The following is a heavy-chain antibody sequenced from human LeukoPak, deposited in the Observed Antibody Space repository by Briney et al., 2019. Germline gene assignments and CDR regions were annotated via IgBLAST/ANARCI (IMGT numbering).Heavy chain of an antibody. J-gene: IGHJ6*02. CDR2: ISGGGVTT. V-gene: IGHV3-23*01. Sequence: GGSLRLSCVGSGFTSIAYALTWARQAPGKGLEWVSGISGGGVTTYYADSVKGRFTISRDNSKNTLYLQMNSLRADDTAIYYCARNQQLGGHSYYYYGMDVWGQGATVTVSS. CDR1: GFTSIAYA. D-gene: IGHD3-16*01. CDR3: ARNQQLGGHSYYYYGMDV.